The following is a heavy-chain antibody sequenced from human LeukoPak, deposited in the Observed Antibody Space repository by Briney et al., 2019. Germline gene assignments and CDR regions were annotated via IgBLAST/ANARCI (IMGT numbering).Heavy chain of an antibody. V-gene: IGHV3-23*01. CDR2: LTHSGGST. D-gene: IGHD2-2*01. CDR1: GFSFSSYA. J-gene: IGHJ4*02. Sequence: GGSLRLSCAAPGFSFSSYAMSWVRQAPGKGLEWVSALTHSGGSTFYADSVKGRFTISRDNSHNTVYLRMNSLRADDTAVYYCARVKPLDCTSTSCAFDYWGQGTLVSVSS. CDR3: ARVKPLDCTSTSCAFDY.